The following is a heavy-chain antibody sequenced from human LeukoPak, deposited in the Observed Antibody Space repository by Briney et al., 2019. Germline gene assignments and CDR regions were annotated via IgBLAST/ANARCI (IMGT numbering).Heavy chain of an antibody. CDR2: ISSSGVTT. CDR1: GFTFSNYA. V-gene: IGHV3-23*01. D-gene: IGHD6-13*01. CDR3: AKRHSSSWYF. J-gene: IGHJ4*02. Sequence: GGSLRLSCAASGFTFSNYAINWVRQAPGKGLEWISTISSSGVTTYYADSVKGRFTISRDNSKNTLYLQMNSLRAEDTAVYYCAKRHSSSWYFWGQGTLVTVSS.